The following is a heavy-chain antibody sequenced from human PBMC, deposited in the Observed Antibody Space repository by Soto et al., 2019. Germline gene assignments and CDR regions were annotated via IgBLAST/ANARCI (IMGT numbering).Heavy chain of an antibody. V-gene: IGHV4-34*01. Sequence: ETLSLTCAVYGGSFSGYYWSWIRQPPGKGLEWIGEINHSGSTNYNPSPKSRVTISVDTSKNQFSLKLSSVTAADTAVYYCARGRVAAASWVTYYYYYGMDVWGQGTTVTVSS. CDR2: INHSGST. CDR1: GGSFSGYY. D-gene: IGHD6-13*01. J-gene: IGHJ6*02. CDR3: ARGRVAAASWVTYYYYYGMDV.